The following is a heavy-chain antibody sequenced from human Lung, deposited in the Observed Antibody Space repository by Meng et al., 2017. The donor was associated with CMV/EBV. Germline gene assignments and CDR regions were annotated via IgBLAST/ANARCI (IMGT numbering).Heavy chain of an antibody. CDR2: SYYSGST. Sequence: QVQLQESGPGLVKPSATLSLTCTVSGSSITNYYWSWIRQPIGKGLECIGHSYYSGSTKYNPSLQSRVTISVDKSKNQFSLRLSSMTAADTAVYYCARRTRDGYNLKDYYFDYWGQGTLVTVSS. CDR1: GSSITNYY. J-gene: IGHJ4*02. D-gene: IGHD5-24*01. V-gene: IGHV4-59*08. CDR3: ARRTRDGYNLKDYYFDY.